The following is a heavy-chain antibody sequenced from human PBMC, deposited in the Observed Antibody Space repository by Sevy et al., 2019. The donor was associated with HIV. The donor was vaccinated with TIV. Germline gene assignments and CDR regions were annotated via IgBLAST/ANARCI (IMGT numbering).Heavy chain of an antibody. V-gene: IGHV1-24*01. Sequence: ASVKVSCKVSGSALTELAMHWVRQAPGKGLEWMATFDPEDGETFYAQKFQGRVTMTEDTSTDTAYLELVSLRSEDTAVYYCATTKDYYDGSGYPFDGWGQGTLVTVSS. CDR1: GSALTELA. D-gene: IGHD3-22*01. J-gene: IGHJ4*02. CDR3: ATTKDYYDGSGYPFDG. CDR2: FDPEDGET.